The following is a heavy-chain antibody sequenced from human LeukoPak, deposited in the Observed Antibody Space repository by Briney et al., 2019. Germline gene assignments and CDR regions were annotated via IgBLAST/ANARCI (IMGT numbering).Heavy chain of an antibody. CDR3: ASQLNYYDSSGYYPYYFDY. Sequence: SETLSLTCTVSGGSISSSSYYWGWIRQPPGKGLEWIGSIYYSGSTYYNPSLQSRVTISVDPSKNQFALKLTSVTAADTAVYGCASQLNYYDSSGYYPYYFDYWGQGTLVTVSS. CDR1: GGSISSSSYY. CDR2: IYYSGST. D-gene: IGHD3-22*01. V-gene: IGHV4-39*01. J-gene: IGHJ4*02.